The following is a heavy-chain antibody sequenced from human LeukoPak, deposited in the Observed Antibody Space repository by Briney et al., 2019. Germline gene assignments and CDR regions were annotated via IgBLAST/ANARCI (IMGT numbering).Heavy chain of an antibody. CDR3: ASTPRLSSSDESPPE. V-gene: IGHV1-8*01. J-gene: IGHJ4*02. D-gene: IGHD2-15*01. CDR2: MNPNSGNT. CDR1: GYTFTSYG. Sequence: ASVKVSCKASGYTFTSYGINWVRQATGQGLEWMGWMNPNSGNTGYAQKFQGRVTMTRNTSISTAYMELSSLRSEDTAVYYCASTPRLSSSDESPPEWGQGTLVTVSS.